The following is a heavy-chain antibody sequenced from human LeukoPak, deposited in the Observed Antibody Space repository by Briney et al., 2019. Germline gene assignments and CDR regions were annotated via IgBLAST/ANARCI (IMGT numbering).Heavy chain of an antibody. CDR3: ARVTAGSYYNY. J-gene: IGHJ4*02. CDR1: GFTFSSYS. CDR2: IKQDGSEK. D-gene: IGHD1-26*01. V-gene: IGHV3-7*01. Sequence: GGSLRLSCAASGFTFSSYSMNWVRQAPGKGLEWVANIKQDGSEKYYVDSVKGRFTISRDNAKNSLYLQMNSLRAEDTAVYYCARVTAGSYYNYWGQGTLVTVSS.